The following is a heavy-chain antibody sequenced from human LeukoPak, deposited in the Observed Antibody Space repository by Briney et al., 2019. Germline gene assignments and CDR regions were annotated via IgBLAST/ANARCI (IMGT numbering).Heavy chain of an antibody. Sequence: SETLSLTCAVYGGSFSGYYRSWIRQPPGKGLEWIGEINHSGSTNYNPSLKSRVTISVDTSKNQFSLKLSSVTAADTAVYYCASLNKSVTTGSFGLDYWGQGTLVTVSS. J-gene: IGHJ4*02. CDR1: GGSFSGYY. V-gene: IGHV4-34*01. D-gene: IGHD4-11*01. CDR2: INHSGST. CDR3: ASLNKSVTTGSFGLDY.